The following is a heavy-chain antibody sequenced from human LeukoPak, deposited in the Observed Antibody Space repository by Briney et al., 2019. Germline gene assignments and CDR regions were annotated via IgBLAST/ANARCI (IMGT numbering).Heavy chain of an antibody. D-gene: IGHD2-15*01. Sequence: SETLSLTCPVSGGSVSSDSYYWSWIRQRPEKGLEWIGYMYYGGSANYIPSRKSRATISVDTSKNQFSLKLSSVTAADTAVYYCARRVANNWFDPWGQGTLVTVSS. CDR1: GGSVSSDSYY. V-gene: IGHV4-61*01. J-gene: IGHJ5*02. CDR2: MYYGGSA. CDR3: ARRVANNWFDP.